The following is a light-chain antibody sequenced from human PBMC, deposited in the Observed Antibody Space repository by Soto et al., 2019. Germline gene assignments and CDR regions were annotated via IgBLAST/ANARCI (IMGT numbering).Light chain of an antibody. V-gene: IGKV1-5*01. CDR1: QSITNW. J-gene: IGKJ1*01. CDR2: DAS. CDR3: QQYKIYSQT. Sequence: DIQMTQSPSTLSASVGDRVTITCRASQSITNWVAWYQQKVGRAPKLLLYDASTLETGVPSRFSGSGSGTDFTLTISSLQPDDFATYYCQQYKIYSQTFGQGTRVEIK.